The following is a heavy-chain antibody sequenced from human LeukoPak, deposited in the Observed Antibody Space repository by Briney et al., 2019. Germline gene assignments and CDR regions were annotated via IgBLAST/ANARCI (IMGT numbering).Heavy chain of an antibody. CDR2: ISSSSSYI. Sequence: GGSLRLSCAASGFTFSSYSMNWVRQAPGKGLEWVSSISSSSSYIYYADSVKGRFTISRDNAKNSLYLQMNSLRAEDTAVYYCARSENWFGNFDYWGQGTLVTVSS. CDR3: ARSENWFGNFDY. D-gene: IGHD3-10*01. V-gene: IGHV3-21*01. CDR1: GFTFSSYS. J-gene: IGHJ4*02.